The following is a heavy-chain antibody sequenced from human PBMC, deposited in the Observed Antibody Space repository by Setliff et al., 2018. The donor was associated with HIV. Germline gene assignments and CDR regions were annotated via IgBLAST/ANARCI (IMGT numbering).Heavy chain of an antibody. D-gene: IGHD3-10*01. CDR2: ITPVIGRP. V-gene: IGHV1-69*10. Sequence: SVKVSCKASGTNLDSFVITWVRQASGQGLEWMGGITPVIGRPNYAQKFHGRFIISRDSPKNMVYLQMTNLTIEDTAVYYCARDRGERGNWGQGTLVTVSS. CDR1: GTNLDSFV. J-gene: IGHJ4*02. CDR3: ARDRGERGN.